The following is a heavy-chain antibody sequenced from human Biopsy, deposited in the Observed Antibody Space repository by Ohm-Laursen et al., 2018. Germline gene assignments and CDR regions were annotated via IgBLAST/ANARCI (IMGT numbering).Heavy chain of an antibody. D-gene: IGHD3-3*02. V-gene: IGHV3-11*01. Sequence: SLRLSCTASGFSFSDYYMSWRRQAPGKGLEWLSYISSRGTSINNADSVKGRFTISRDNAQKSLYLQMNSLRAEDTAVYYCARDRRDWQHFFDYWGQGTEVIVSS. CDR3: ARDRRDWQHFFDY. CDR1: GFSFSDYY. CDR2: ISSRGTSI. J-gene: IGHJ4*02.